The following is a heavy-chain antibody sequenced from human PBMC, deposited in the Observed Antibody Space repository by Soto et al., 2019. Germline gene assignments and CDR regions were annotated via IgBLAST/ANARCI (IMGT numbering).Heavy chain of an antibody. CDR2: ISSSSSYI. J-gene: IGHJ3*02. CDR3: ARDIVVVVAAPDAFDI. CDR1: GFIFSSYS. Sequence: PGGSLRLSCAASGFIFSSYSMNWVRQAPGKGLEWVSSISSSSSYIYYADSVKGRFTISRDNAKNSLYLQMNSLRAEDTAVYYCARDIVVVVAAPDAFDIWGQGTMVTVSS. D-gene: IGHD2-15*01. V-gene: IGHV3-21*01.